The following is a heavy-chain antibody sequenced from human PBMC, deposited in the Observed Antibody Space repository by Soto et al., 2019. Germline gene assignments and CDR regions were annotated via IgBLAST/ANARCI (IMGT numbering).Heavy chain of an antibody. CDR2: IRSKAYGGTT. D-gene: IGHD2-8*02. CDR1: GFTFGDYT. Sequence: SLRLSCTASGFTFGDYTISWFRQAPGKGLEWVSFIRSKAYGGTTEYAASVRGRFTISRDDSKSIAYLQMSSLKTEDTAVYYCTRGRTGYYYYGMDVWGQGTTVTVSS. CDR3: TRGRTGYYYYGMDV. J-gene: IGHJ6*02. V-gene: IGHV3-49*03.